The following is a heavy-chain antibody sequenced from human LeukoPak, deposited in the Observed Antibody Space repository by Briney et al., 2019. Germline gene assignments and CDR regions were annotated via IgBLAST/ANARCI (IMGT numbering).Heavy chain of an antibody. CDR1: GFTFSSYW. J-gene: IGHJ4*02. V-gene: IGHV3-49*04. D-gene: IGHD1-26*01. CDR2: IRSKIYGGTT. CDR3: TRGGIVGATTDYFDY. Sequence: GGSLRLSCAASGFTFSSYWMSWVRQAPGKGLEWVGFIRSKIYGGTTEYAASVKGRFTISRDDSNSVAYLQMNSLKIEDTAVYYCTRGGIVGATTDYFDYWGQGTLVTVSS.